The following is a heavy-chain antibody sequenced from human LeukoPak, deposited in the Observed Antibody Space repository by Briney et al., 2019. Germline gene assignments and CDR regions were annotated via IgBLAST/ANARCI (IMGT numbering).Heavy chain of an antibody. Sequence: GGSLRLSCAASGFSFSSYTMNWVRQAPEKGPEWVSSISSSSSYIYYTDSVKGRFTISRDNAKNSLYLQMNSLRAEDTAVYYCARSLTIFGVVIPSFDYWGQGTLVTVSS. V-gene: IGHV3-21*01. J-gene: IGHJ4*02. CDR1: GFSFSSYT. D-gene: IGHD3-3*01. CDR3: ARSLTIFGVVIPSFDY. CDR2: ISSSSSYI.